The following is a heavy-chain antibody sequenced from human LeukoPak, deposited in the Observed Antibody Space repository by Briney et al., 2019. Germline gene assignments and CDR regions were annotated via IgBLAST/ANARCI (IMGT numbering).Heavy chain of an antibody. CDR2: INPNSGDT. Sequence: GASVKVSSKATGYTFTDYYIHWVRQAPGQGLEWMGWINPNSGDTNYAQKFQGWVTMTRDMSISTAYMELSRLRSDDTAIYYCARATGTYWWFDSWGQGTLVTVSS. CDR3: ARATGTYWWFDS. D-gene: IGHD1-26*01. V-gene: IGHV1-2*04. J-gene: IGHJ5*01. CDR1: GYTFTDYY.